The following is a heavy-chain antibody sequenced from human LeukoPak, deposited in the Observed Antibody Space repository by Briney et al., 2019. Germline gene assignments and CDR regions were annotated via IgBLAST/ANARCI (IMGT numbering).Heavy chain of an antibody. CDR2: ISSSSSYI. J-gene: IGHJ4*02. CDR1: GFTFSTYS. CDR3: ASPEYTSSTGFDY. D-gene: IGHD6-6*01. Sequence: GGSLRLSCAASGFTFSTYSMNWVRQAPGKGLEWVSSISSSSSYIYYADSVKGRFTISRDKAKNSLYLQMNSLRAEDTAVYYCASPEYTSSTGFDYWGQGTLVTVSS. V-gene: IGHV3-21*01.